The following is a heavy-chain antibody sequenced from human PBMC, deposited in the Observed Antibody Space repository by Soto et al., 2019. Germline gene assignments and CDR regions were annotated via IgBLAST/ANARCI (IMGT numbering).Heavy chain of an antibody. D-gene: IGHD6-19*01. J-gene: IGHJ4*02. V-gene: IGHV3-23*01. CDR3: AKDHSSSGWNGGLFDC. Sequence: GGSLRLSCAASGFTFSSFSIGWVRQAPGKGLELVSAISGSAVTTYYEDSVKGRFTITSDNANNTLYLQMNSLRAEDTAVYYCAKDHSSSGWNGGLFDCWGQGTLVTVSS. CDR2: ISGSAVTT. CDR1: GFTFSSFS.